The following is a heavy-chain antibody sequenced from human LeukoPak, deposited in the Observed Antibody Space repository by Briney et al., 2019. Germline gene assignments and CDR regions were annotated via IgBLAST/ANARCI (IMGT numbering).Heavy chain of an antibody. V-gene: IGHV3-30*02. Sequence: GGSLRLSCAASGFTFSSFGMHWVRQAPGQGLEWVAFIRYDGTNKYYADSVKGRFTISRDNSKNTLYLQMNSLRAEDTAVYYCAKERLRYFDWLLYFDYWGQGTLVTVSS. CDR1: GFTFSSFG. J-gene: IGHJ4*02. D-gene: IGHD3-9*01. CDR3: AKERLRYFDWLLYFDY. CDR2: IRYDGTNK.